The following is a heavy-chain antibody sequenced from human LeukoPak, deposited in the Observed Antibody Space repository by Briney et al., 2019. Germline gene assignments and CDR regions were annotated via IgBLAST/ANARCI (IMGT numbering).Heavy chain of an antibody. CDR2: ISWNSGDI. CDR1: GFTFDDFA. D-gene: IGHD5-24*01. Sequence: GGSLRLSCAASGFTFDDFALHWVRQAPGKGLEWVSGISWNSGDIGYADSVKGRFTISRDNAKNSLYLQMNSLRAEDTALYYCARDRDGYNFFAFDIWGQGTMVTVSS. J-gene: IGHJ3*02. CDR3: ARDRDGYNFFAFDI. V-gene: IGHV3-9*01.